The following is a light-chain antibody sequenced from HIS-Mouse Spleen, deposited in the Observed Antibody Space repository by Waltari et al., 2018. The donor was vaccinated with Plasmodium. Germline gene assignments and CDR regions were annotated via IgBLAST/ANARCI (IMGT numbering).Light chain of an antibody. Sequence: DIQLTQSHSFPSASVGDRVTNTCRASQGISSYLAWYQQKPGKAPKLLIYAASTLKSGVPSRFSGSGSGTEFTLTISSLQPEDFATYYCQQLNSYPYTFGQGTKLEIK. CDR2: AAS. V-gene: IGKV1-9*01. CDR1: QGISSY. CDR3: QQLNSYPYT. J-gene: IGKJ2*01.